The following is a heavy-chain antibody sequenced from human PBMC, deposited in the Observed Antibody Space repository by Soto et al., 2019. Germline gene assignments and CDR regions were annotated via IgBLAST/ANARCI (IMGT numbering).Heavy chain of an antibody. CDR1: GGSISSYY. Sequence: SETLSLTCTVSGGSISSYYWSWIRQPPGKGLEWIGYIYYSGSTYYNPSLKSRVTISVDTSKNQFSLKLSSVTAADTAVYYCARLVQRGYSGYDSGGMDVWGQGTTVTVSS. CDR3: ARLVQRGYSGYDSGGMDV. D-gene: IGHD5-12*01. J-gene: IGHJ6*02. V-gene: IGHV4-59*08. CDR2: IYYSGST.